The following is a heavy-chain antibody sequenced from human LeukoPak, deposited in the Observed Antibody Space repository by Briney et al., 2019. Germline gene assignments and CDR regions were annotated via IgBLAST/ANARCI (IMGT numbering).Heavy chain of an antibody. CDR1: GFTFSSYA. D-gene: IGHD6-13*01. Sequence: GGSLRLSCAASGFTFSSYAMSWVRQAPGKGLECISGFSGSGGSTYYADSVKGRFTISRDNAKNTLYLQMNSLRAEDTAVYYCATSYSSWYYAFDIWGQGTMVTVSS. CDR3: ATSYSSWYYAFDI. V-gene: IGHV3-23*01. J-gene: IGHJ3*02. CDR2: FSGSGGST.